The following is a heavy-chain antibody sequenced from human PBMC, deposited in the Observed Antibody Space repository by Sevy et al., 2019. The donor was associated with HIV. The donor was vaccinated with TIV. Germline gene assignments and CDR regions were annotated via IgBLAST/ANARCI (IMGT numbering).Heavy chain of an antibody. CDR2: INPNSGGT. J-gene: IGHJ4*02. CDR3: ARDGPWGFAGSGRGGFDY. V-gene: IGHV1-2*02. CDR1: GYTFTGYY. D-gene: IGHD3-10*01. Sequence: ASVKVSCKASGYTFTGYYMHWVRQAPGQGLEWMGWINPNSGGTNYAQKFQGRVTMTRDTSISTAYMELSRLRSDDTAVYYCARDGPWGFAGSGRGGFDYWGQGTLVTVSS.